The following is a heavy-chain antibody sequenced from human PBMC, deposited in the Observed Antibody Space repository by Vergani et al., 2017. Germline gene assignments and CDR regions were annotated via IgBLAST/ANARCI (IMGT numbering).Heavy chain of an antibody. V-gene: IGHV3-73*02. CDR1: GFTFSGSA. CDR3: ARDSSGDIVVPSESDV. D-gene: IGHD2-2*01. Sequence: EVQLVESGGGLVQPGGSLKLSCAASGFTFSGSAMHWVRQASGKGLEWVGRIRSKANSYATAYAASVKGRFTISRDDSKNTAYLQMNSLKTEDTAVYYCARDSSGDIVVPSESDVWGKGTTVTVSS. J-gene: IGHJ6*04. CDR2: IRSKANSYAT.